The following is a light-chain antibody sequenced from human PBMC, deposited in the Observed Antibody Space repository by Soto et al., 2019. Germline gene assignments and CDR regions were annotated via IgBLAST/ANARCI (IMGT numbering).Light chain of an antibody. CDR2: AAS. CDR1: QGIADH. V-gene: IGKV1-27*01. Sequence: DIQMTKSPSSLSSSVGDRGTITCRASQGIADHLAWYQQKPGKVPRLLIYAASDLQSGVPASFSGRGSGTDFTLTISSLPAEDVATYYCQNYDSAPWTVGQGMKVEIK. CDR3: QNYDSAPWT. J-gene: IGKJ1*01.